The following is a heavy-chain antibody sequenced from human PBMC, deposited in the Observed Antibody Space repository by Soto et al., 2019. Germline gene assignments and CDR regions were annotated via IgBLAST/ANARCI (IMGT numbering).Heavy chain of an antibody. CDR1: GFTVSNNY. V-gene: IGHV3-53*01. D-gene: IGHD6-6*01. Sequence: EVQLVESGGGLIQPGGSLRLSCAASGFTVSNNYLNWVRQAPGKGLEWVSVIYSGGSTYYADSVKGRFTISRDNSKNTLYLQMNSLIAEDTAVYYCATGPRIAAQRYFDYWGQGTLVTVSS. CDR2: IYSGGST. J-gene: IGHJ4*02. CDR3: ATGPRIAAQRYFDY.